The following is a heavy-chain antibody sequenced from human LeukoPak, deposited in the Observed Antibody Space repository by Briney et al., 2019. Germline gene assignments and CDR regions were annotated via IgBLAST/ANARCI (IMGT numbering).Heavy chain of an antibody. CDR2: IIPILGIA. J-gene: IGHJ3*02. V-gene: IGHV1-69*04. Sequence: ASVKVSCKASGGTFSSYAISWVRQAPGQGLEWMGGIIPILGIANYAQKFQGRVTITADKSTSTAYMELSSLRSEDTAVYYCARGVNWDDAFDIWGQGTMVTVSS. CDR3: ARGVNWDDAFDI. CDR1: GGTFSSYA. D-gene: IGHD7-27*01.